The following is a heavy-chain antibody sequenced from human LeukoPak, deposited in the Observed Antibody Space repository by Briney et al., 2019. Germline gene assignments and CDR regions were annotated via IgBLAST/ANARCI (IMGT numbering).Heavy chain of an antibody. V-gene: IGHV3-30-3*01. CDR3: ARDWVYKIDY. J-gene: IGHJ4*02. Sequence: GGSLRLSCAASGFTFSSYAMHWVRQAPGKGLEWVAVISYDGSNKYYADSVKGRFTISRDNSKNTLILQMNSLRVEDTAVYYCARDWVYKIDYWGRGTLVTVSS. CDR1: GFTFSSYA. CDR2: ISYDGSNK. D-gene: IGHD5-24*01.